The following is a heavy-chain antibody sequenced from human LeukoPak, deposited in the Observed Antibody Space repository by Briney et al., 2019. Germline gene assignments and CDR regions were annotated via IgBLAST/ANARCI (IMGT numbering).Heavy chain of an antibody. Sequence: GGPLRLSCAASGFTFSSYAMHWVRQAPGKGLEYVSAISSNGGSTYYANSVKGRFTISRDNSKNTLYLQMGSLRAEDMAVYYCARLSGYGTWDFQHWGQGTLVTVSS. D-gene: IGHD1-14*01. CDR2: ISSNGGST. CDR3: ARLSGYGTWDFQH. J-gene: IGHJ1*01. CDR1: GFTFSSYA. V-gene: IGHV3-64*01.